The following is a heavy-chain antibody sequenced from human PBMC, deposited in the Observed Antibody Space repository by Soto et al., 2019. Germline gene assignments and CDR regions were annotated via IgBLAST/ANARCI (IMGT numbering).Heavy chain of an antibody. Sequence: QVQLQESGPGLVKPSQTLSLTCTVSGGSISSGGYYWSWIRQHPGKDLEWIGYIYYSGSTYYNPSLKSRVTISVDTSKNQFSLKLSSVTAADTAVYYCARGPRGYNWNDGPDYWGQGTLVTVSS. CDR1: GGSISSGGYY. CDR3: ARGPRGYNWNDGPDY. V-gene: IGHV4-31*03. J-gene: IGHJ4*02. CDR2: IYYSGST. D-gene: IGHD1-1*01.